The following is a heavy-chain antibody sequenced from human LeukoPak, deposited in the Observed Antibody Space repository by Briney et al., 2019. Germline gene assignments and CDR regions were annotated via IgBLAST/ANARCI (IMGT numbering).Heavy chain of an antibody. Sequence: SVKVSCKASGGTFSSYAISWVRQAPGQDLEWMGRIIPILGIANYAQKFQGRVAITADKSTSTAYMELSSLRSEDTAVYYCARGGYYDSSGYPSYWGQGTLVTVSS. CDR1: GGTFSSYA. CDR2: IIPILGIA. V-gene: IGHV1-69*04. D-gene: IGHD3-22*01. CDR3: ARGGYYDSSGYPSY. J-gene: IGHJ4*02.